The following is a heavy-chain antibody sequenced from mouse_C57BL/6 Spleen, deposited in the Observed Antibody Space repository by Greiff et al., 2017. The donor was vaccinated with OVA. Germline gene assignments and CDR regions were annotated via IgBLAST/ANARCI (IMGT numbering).Heavy chain of an antibody. J-gene: IGHJ1*03. CDR3: ARDYDYDGYFDV. Sequence: VHVKQSGPELVKPGDSVKISCKASGYSFTGYFMNWVMQSHGKSLEWIGRINPYNGDTFYNQKFKGKATLTVDKSSSTAHMELRSLTSEDSAVYYCARDYDYDGYFDVWGTGTTVTVSS. D-gene: IGHD2-4*01. CDR1: GYSFTGYF. V-gene: IGHV1-20*01. CDR2: INPYNGDT.